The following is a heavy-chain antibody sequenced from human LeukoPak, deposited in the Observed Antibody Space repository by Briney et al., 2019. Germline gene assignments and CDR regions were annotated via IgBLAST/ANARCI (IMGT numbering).Heavy chain of an antibody. Sequence: GGSLRLSCAASGFTFSDYYRSWIRQAPGKGLEWVSYTSGTGNTKYYADSVRGRFTISRDNAKNSLYLQMNDPRAEDTGVYYCARWDGTKLRLFDYWGQGNMVTVSS. CDR3: ARWDGTKLRLFDY. J-gene: IGHJ4*02. D-gene: IGHD1-26*01. V-gene: IGHV3-11*04. CDR1: GFTFSDYY. CDR2: TSGTGNTK.